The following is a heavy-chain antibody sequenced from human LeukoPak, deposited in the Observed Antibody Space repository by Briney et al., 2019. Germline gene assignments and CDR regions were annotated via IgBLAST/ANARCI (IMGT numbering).Heavy chain of an antibody. CDR2: ISGDGGST. CDR1: GFTFDDYA. J-gene: IGHJ4*02. D-gene: IGHD5-18*01. Sequence: GGSLRLSCAASGFTFDDYAMHWVRQAPGKGLEWVSPISGDGGSTYYADSVKGRFTISRDNSKNSLYLQMNSLRTEDTALYYCAKDIARGDTAMALDYWGQGTLVTVSS. CDR3: AKDIARGDTAMALDY. V-gene: IGHV3-43*02.